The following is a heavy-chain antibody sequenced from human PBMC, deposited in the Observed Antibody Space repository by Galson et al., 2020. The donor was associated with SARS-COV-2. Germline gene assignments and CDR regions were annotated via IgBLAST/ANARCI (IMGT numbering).Heavy chain of an antibody. V-gene: IGHV1-2*02. Sequence: ASVKVSCKASGYTFTGYYMHWVRQAPGQGLEWMGWINPNSGGTNYAQKFQGRVTMTRDTSISTAYMELSRLRSDDTAVYYCARVATAMEVFDIWGQGTMVTVSS. D-gene: IGHD5-18*01. J-gene: IGHJ3*02. CDR2: INPNSGGT. CDR1: GYTFTGYY. CDR3: ARVATAMEVFDI.